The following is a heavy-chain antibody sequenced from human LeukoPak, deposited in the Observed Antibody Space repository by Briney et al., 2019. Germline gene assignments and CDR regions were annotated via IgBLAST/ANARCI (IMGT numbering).Heavy chain of an antibody. CDR3: ARGGDGYNFYNWFDP. V-gene: IGHV6-1*01. CDR1: GDSVSSNSAA. CDR2: TYHRSKWYN. D-gene: IGHD5-24*01. Sequence: PSQTLSLTCAISGDSVSSNSAAWNWIRQSPSRGLEWLGRTYHRSKWYNEYAVSVKSRITINPDTSKNQFSLQLSSVTPEDTAVYYCARGGDGYNFYNWFDPWGQGTLVTVSS. J-gene: IGHJ5*02.